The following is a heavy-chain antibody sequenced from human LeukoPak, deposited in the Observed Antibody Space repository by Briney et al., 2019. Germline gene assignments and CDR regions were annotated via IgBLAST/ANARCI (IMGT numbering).Heavy chain of an antibody. CDR3: ARHAMGPGAARPTLDY. J-gene: IGHJ4*02. Sequence: PSETLSLTCTVSGGSISSYYWSWIRQPPGKGLEWIGYIYYSGSTNYNPSLKSRVTISVDTSKNQFSLKLSSVTAADTAVYYCARHAMGPGAARPTLDYWGQGTLVTVSS. CDR1: GGSISSYY. V-gene: IGHV4-59*08. CDR2: IYYSGST. D-gene: IGHD6-6*01.